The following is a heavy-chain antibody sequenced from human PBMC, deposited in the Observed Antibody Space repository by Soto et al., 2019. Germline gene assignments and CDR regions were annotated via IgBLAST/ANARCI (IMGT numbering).Heavy chain of an antibody. CDR1: GGTFSSYA. CDR3: ARVGGITIFGVAQDAFDI. Sequence: QVQLVQSGAEVKKPGSSVKVSCKASGGTFSSYAISWVRQAPGQGLEWMGGIIPIFGTANYAQKFQGRVTITADESTSKAYMELSSLRSEDTAVYYCARVGGITIFGVAQDAFDIWGQGTMVTVSS. V-gene: IGHV1-69*01. J-gene: IGHJ3*02. D-gene: IGHD3-3*01. CDR2: IIPIFGTA.